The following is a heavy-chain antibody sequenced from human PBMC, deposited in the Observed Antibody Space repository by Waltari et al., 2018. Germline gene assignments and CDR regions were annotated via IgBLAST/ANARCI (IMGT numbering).Heavy chain of an antibody. J-gene: IGHJ4*02. Sequence: EVNLVESGGGLVQPGGSLRLSCAASGFSISDFWMHWARQAPGKGTEWVATIKQDGSEEYYVDSVKGRFTISRDNAKNSLYLQMNSLRLEDTAVYYCVRGAGWLLESWGQGTLATVSS. CDR1: GFSISDFW. CDR2: IKQDGSEE. CDR3: VRGAGWLLES. V-gene: IGHV3-7*04. D-gene: IGHD2-21*01.